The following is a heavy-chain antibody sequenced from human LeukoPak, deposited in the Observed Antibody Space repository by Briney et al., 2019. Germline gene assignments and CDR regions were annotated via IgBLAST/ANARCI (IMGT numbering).Heavy chain of an antibody. CDR3: ARDSGSYANWFDP. V-gene: IGHV1-69*04. Sequence: SVKVSCKASGGTFSSYAISWVRQAPGQGVEWMGRIIPIFGIANYVQKFQGGGTITAAKSTTTAYMDLSSLRSEDTAVYYCARDSGSYANWFDPWGQGTLVTVSS. CDR2: IIPIFGIA. D-gene: IGHD1-26*01. J-gene: IGHJ5*02. CDR1: GGTFSSYA.